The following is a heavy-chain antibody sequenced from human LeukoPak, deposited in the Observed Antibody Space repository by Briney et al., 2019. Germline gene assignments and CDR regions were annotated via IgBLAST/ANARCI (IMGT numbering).Heavy chain of an antibody. D-gene: IGHD6-6*01. Sequence: SETLSLTCSVSGYSISSGFYWGWIRQPPGKGLEWIGSIFHSGSTYYNPSLKSRVTISVDTSKNQFSLKLSSVTAADTAVFYCARAGSSSGDAFDIWGQGTMVTVSS. CDR3: ARAGSSSGDAFDI. CDR2: IFHSGST. V-gene: IGHV4-38-2*02. J-gene: IGHJ3*02. CDR1: GYSISSGFY.